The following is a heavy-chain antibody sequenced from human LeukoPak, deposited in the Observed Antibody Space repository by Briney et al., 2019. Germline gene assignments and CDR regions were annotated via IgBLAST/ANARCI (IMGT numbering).Heavy chain of an antibody. D-gene: IGHD3-10*01. Sequence: SETLSLTCTVSGGSISSSSYYWGWIRQPPGKGLEWIGSIYYSGSTYYNPSLKSRVTISVDTSKNQFSLKLSSVTAADTAVYYCAREIYMVRGAPHFDYWGQGTLVTVSS. CDR1: GGSISSSSYY. CDR3: AREIYMVRGAPHFDY. CDR2: IYYSGST. V-gene: IGHV4-39*01. J-gene: IGHJ4*02.